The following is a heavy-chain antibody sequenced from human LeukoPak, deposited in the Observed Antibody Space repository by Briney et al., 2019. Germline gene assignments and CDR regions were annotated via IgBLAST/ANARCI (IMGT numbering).Heavy chain of an antibody. V-gene: IGHV5-51*01. Sequence: GESLKISCKASGYSFIDYWGGYWIGWVRQMPGKELEWMGIIFPADSDTRYSPSFQDQVTISADKSISTAYLQWSSLKASDTAMYYCARLEYCSGLSCYNAFDIWGQGTMVTVSS. CDR1: GYSFIDYWGGYW. J-gene: IGHJ3*02. D-gene: IGHD2-15*01. CDR2: IFPADSDT. CDR3: ARLEYCSGLSCYNAFDI.